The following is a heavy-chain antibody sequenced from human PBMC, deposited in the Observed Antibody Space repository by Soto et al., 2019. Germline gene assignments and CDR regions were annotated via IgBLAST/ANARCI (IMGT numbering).Heavy chain of an antibody. Sequence: QVQLVEAGGGVVQPGRSLRLSCAASGFTFSSYGMHWVRQAPGKGLEWVAVIWYDGSNKYYADSVKGRFTISRDNSKNTLYLQMNSLRAADTAVYYCARVSVAYGYYYGMDVWGQGTTVTVSS. J-gene: IGHJ6*02. CDR2: IWYDGSNK. D-gene: IGHD4-17*01. CDR1: GFTFSSYG. CDR3: ARVSVAYGYYYGMDV. V-gene: IGHV3-33*01.